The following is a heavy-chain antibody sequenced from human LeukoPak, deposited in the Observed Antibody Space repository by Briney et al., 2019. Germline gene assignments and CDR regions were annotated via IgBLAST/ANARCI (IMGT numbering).Heavy chain of an antibody. CDR3: ARSMVREVILSARRANWFDP. CDR1: GGSFSGYY. V-gene: IGHV4-34*01. CDR2: VNHSGST. J-gene: IGHJ5*02. D-gene: IGHD3-10*01. Sequence: SETLSLTCAVYGGSFSGYYWSWIRQPPGKGLEGIGEVNHSGSTSYNPSLKSRVTITLYTSKNQFSLKLSSVTAADTAVYYCARSMVREVILSARRANWFDPWGQGTLVTVSS.